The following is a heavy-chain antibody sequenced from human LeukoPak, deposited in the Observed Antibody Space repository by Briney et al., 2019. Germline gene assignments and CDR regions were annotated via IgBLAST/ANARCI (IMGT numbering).Heavy chain of an antibody. CDR2: INLKNGGT. J-gene: IGHJ4*02. V-gene: IGHV1-2*02. CDR1: GYTFTDSY. Sequence: ASVKVSCKASGYTFTDSYMQWARQAPGQGLEWMGWINLKNGGTGYAQKFQGRVTMTRDTSITTAYMELSRLRSDDTAMYYCAKSPRGSNWEILYFDSWGQGALVTVSS. CDR3: AKSPRGSNWEILYFDS. D-gene: IGHD6-13*01.